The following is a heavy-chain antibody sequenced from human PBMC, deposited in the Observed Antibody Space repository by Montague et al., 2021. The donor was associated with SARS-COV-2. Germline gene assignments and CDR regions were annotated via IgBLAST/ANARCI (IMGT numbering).Heavy chain of an antibody. CDR3: ARIPVGSKYYFDF. D-gene: IGHD2-2*01. Sequence: CAISGDSVSRNSAAWNWIRQSPSRGLEWLGRTYYRSKWYNDYAESVKSRITIDPDTSKHQFSLHLNFVTPEDTAVYYCARIPVGSKYYFDFWGQGTLVTVSS. J-gene: IGHJ4*02. CDR1: GDSVSRNSAA. V-gene: IGHV6-1*01. CDR2: TYYRSKWYN.